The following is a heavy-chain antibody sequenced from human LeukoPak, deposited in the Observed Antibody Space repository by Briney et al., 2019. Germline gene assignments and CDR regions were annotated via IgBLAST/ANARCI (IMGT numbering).Heavy chain of an antibody. V-gene: IGHV3-30*02. CDR1: GFTFSSYG. CDR3: AKGGGYEAQYYYYYLDV. J-gene: IGHJ6*03. Sequence: GGSLRLSCAASGFTFSSYGMHWVRQAPGKGLEWVAFIRYDGSNKYYADSVKGRFTISRDNSKNTLHLQMKSLRAEDMAVYYCAKGGGYEAQYYYYYLDVWGKGTTVTISS. CDR2: IRYDGSNK. D-gene: IGHD5-12*01.